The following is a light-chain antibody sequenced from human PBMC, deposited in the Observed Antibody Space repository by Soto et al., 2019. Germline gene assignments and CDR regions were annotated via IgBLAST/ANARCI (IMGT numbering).Light chain of an antibody. Sequence: EIVMTQSPAALSVSLGERVTLSCRASHSISSNLGWYQQKPGQAPRLLIYGASTRATGIPARLSGSGSGTEFTLTINSLQSEDFAVYYCQQYDKWPIIFGQGTRLEIK. V-gene: IGKV3-15*01. J-gene: IGKJ5*01. CDR2: GAS. CDR3: QQYDKWPII. CDR1: HSISSN.